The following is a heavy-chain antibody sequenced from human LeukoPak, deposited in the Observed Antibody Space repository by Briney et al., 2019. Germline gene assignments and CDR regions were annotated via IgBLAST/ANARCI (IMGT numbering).Heavy chain of an antibody. D-gene: IGHD4-17*01. V-gene: IGHV1-2*04. J-gene: IGHJ3*02. Sequence: ASVKVSCKASGYTFTSYDINWVRQAPGLGLEWMGWINPNSGGTNYAQKFQGWVTMTRDTSISTAYMELSRLRSDDTAVYYCARGGDYGDYFDAFDIWGQGTMVTVSS. CDR2: INPNSGGT. CDR3: ARGGDYGDYFDAFDI. CDR1: GYTFTSYD.